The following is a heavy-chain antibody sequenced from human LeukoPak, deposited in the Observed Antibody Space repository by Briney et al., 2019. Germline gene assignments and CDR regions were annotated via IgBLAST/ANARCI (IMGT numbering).Heavy chain of an antibody. CDR1: GFSLSTSGMC. Sequence: SGPTLVNPTQTLTLTCTFSGFSLSTSGMCVSWIRQPPGKALEWLALIDWDDDKYYSTSLKTRLTISKDTSKNQVVLTMTNMDPVDTATYYCARIQKMTTVTTGNYCGMDVWGQGTTVTVSS. J-gene: IGHJ6*02. CDR3: ARIQKMTTVTTGNYCGMDV. CDR2: IDWDDDK. D-gene: IGHD4-17*01. V-gene: IGHV2-70*01.